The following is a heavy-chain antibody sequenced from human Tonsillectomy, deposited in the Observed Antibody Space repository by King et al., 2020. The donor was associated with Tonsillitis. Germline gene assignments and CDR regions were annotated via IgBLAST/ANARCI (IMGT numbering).Heavy chain of an antibody. CDR1: GDSLTRGGYF. CDR2: IYHSGPT. D-gene: IGHD4-17*01. Sequence: VQLQESGPGLVRPSQTLSLICSVSGDSLTRGGYFLGWILQHPDKGLEWIGSIYHSGPTYHTPPLRSRLFIVVDTPKKQFPLRLTSVTAADTAVYYCARNRDYGDYMDFWGQGTLVAVSS. CDR3: ARNRDYGDYMDF. V-gene: IGHV4-31*03. J-gene: IGHJ4*02.